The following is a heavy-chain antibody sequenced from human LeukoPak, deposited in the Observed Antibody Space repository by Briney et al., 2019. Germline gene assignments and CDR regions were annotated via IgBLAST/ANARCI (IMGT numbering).Heavy chain of an antibody. CDR1: GGSFSGYY. J-gene: IGHJ5*02. V-gene: IGHV4-34*01. Sequence: PSETLSLTCAVYGGSFSGYYWSWIRQPPGKGLEWIGEINHSGSTNYNPSLKSRVTISVDTSKNQFSLKLSSVTAADTAVYYCARDPGYSSGWYWGPDPWGQGTLVTVSS. CDR2: INHSGST. CDR3: ARDPGYSSGWYWGPDP. D-gene: IGHD6-19*01.